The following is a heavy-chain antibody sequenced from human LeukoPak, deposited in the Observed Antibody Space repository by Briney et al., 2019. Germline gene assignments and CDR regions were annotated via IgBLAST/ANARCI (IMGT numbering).Heavy chain of an antibody. CDR2: ICGSGGST. V-gene: IGHV3-23*01. D-gene: IGHD3-9*01. CDR1: GFTFSSYA. Sequence: GGSLRLSCAASGFTFSSYAMSWVRQAPGKGLEWVSAICGSGGSTYYVDSVKGRFTISRDNSKNTLYLQMNSLRAEDTAVYYCAKDPTSADILTGYYTWGQGTLVTVSS. CDR3: AKDPTSADILTGYYT. J-gene: IGHJ5*02.